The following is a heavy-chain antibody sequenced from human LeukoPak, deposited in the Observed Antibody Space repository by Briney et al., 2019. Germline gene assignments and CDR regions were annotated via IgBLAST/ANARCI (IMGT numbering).Heavy chain of an antibody. Sequence: PGGSLRLSCAASGFTFSDYYMSWIRQAPGKGLEWVSYISSSGSTIYYADSVKGRFTISRDNAKNSMYLQMNSLRAEDTAVYYCARGKYDSSPFLQHWGQGTLVTVSS. V-gene: IGHV3-11*01. CDR3: ARGKYDSSPFLQH. J-gene: IGHJ1*01. CDR1: GFTFSDYY. D-gene: IGHD3-22*01. CDR2: ISSSGSTI.